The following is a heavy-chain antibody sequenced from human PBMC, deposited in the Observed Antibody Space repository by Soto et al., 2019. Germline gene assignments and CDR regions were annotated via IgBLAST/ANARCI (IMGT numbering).Heavy chain of an antibody. J-gene: IGHJ4*02. CDR1: GYTFTSYG. CDR3: TSGVYESLTGYYTPLDS. D-gene: IGHD3-9*01. V-gene: IGHV1-18*01. CDR2: ISAYNGNT. Sequence: QVQLVQSGAEVKKPGASVKVSCKASGYTFTSYGISWVRQAPGQGLEWMGWISAYNGNTNYAQKIQGRVTMTTDTTTMTDYREMRRRKSDDTAVYYCTSGVYESLTGYYTPLDSWGQGTLVTVCS.